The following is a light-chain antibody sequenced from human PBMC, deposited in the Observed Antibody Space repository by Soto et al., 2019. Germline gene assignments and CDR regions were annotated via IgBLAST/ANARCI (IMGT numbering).Light chain of an antibody. V-gene: IGKV3-11*01. J-gene: IGKJ1*01. Sequence: EVVLTQSPATLSLSPGDRATLSCRASQSVSSYSAWYQQKPGQAPRLLIYDASNRAAGIPARFSGSGSGTDFTLTISSLEPEDFAVYYCQQRSNWPSWTFGQGTKVDIK. CDR2: DAS. CDR1: QSVSSY. CDR3: QQRSNWPSWT.